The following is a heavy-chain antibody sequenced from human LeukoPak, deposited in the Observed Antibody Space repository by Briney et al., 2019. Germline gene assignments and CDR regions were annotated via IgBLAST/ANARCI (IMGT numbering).Heavy chain of an antibody. Sequence: SETLSLTCTVSGGSLSSGGYYWGWIRQHPGRGLEWIGYIYWSGSPYYDPSLKSRDTISVDTSKNQFSLKLSSVTAADTAVYYGARKPYYYDSSGYHGDLFDYWGQGTLVTVSS. D-gene: IGHD3-22*01. CDR1: GGSLSSGGYY. CDR2: IYWSGSP. CDR3: ARKPYYYDSSGYHGDLFDY. V-gene: IGHV4-31*03. J-gene: IGHJ4*02.